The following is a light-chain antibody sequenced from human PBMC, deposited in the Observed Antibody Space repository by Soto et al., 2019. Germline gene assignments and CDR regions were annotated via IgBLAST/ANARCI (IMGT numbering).Light chain of an antibody. CDR3: QQYNIWPT. CDR1: QSISSN. Sequence: EIVMTQSPATLSVSPGARAPLSCRARQSISSNLAWYQQNPGQAPRLLIYGASTRATGIPARFSGSGSGTEFTLTISSLQSEDFAVYYCQQYNIWPTFGQGTKVDIK. V-gene: IGKV3-15*01. CDR2: GAS. J-gene: IGKJ1*01.